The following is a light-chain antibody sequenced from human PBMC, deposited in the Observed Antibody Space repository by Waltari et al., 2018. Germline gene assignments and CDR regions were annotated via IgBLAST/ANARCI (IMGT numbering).Light chain of an antibody. Sequence: DIQMTQSPSSLSASVGDRVTITCRASQSISSYLNWYQQKPVKAPKLLTYAASSLQSGVPSRFSGSGSGTDFTLTISSLQPEDFATYYCQQSYSTLSITFGQGTRLEIK. CDR2: AAS. V-gene: IGKV1-39*01. CDR1: QSISSY. J-gene: IGKJ5*01. CDR3: QQSYSTLSIT.